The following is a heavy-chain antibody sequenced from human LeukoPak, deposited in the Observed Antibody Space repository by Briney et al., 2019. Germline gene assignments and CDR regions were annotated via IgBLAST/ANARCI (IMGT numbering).Heavy chain of an antibody. D-gene: IGHD6-13*01. V-gene: IGHV3-30*19. CDR2: ISYDGSSK. CDR3: ARALRTYSSSLPPDY. Sequence: GGSLRLSCAASGFTFSDYGMHWVRQAPGKGLEWVAVISYDGSSKYYADSVKGRFTISRDNSKNTLYLQMNSLRAEDTAVYYCARALRTYSSSLPPDYWGQGTLVTVSS. CDR1: GFTFSDYG. J-gene: IGHJ4*02.